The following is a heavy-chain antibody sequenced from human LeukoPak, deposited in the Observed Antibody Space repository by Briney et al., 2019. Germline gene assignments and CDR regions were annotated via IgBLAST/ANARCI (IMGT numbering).Heavy chain of an antibody. J-gene: IGHJ5*02. Sequence: GGSLRLSCAASGFTFSKYWMLWVRQAPGKGLESVSRINTDGTVTTYADSVKGRFTISRDNSKNTLHLQMNSLRAEDTAVYYCVRNSGELGAWGQGTLVTVSS. D-gene: IGHD2-21*01. CDR3: VRNSGELGA. V-gene: IGHV3-74*01. CDR2: INTDGTVT. CDR1: GFTFSKYW.